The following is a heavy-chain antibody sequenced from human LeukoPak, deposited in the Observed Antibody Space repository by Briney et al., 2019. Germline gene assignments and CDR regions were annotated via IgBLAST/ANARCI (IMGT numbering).Heavy chain of an antibody. D-gene: IGHD5-18*01. CDR1: SGSFSGYY. J-gene: IGHJ5*02. CDR2: INHSGST. Sequence: SETLSLTCAVYSGSFSGYYWSWIRQPPGKGLEWIGEINHSGSTNYNPSLKSRVTISVDSSKNQFSLKLSSVTAADTAVYYCARNGWIQLWLRFDPWGQGTLVTVSS. CDR3: ARNGWIQLWLRFDP. V-gene: IGHV4-34*01.